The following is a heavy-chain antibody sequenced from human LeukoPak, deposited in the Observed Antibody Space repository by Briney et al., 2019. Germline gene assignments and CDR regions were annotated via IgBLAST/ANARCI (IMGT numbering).Heavy chain of an antibody. D-gene: IGHD3-22*01. CDR1: GFTFSRYW. CDR3: AKSYDSSGPWGYYFDN. CDR2: ITWNSGSI. J-gene: IGHJ4*02. V-gene: IGHV3-9*03. Sequence: GGSLRLSCAASGFTFSRYWMHWVRQAPGKGLEWVSGITWNSGSIAYADSVKGRFTISRDNAKNSLYLQMNSLGAEDMALYYCAKSYDSSGPWGYYFDNWGQGTPVTVSS.